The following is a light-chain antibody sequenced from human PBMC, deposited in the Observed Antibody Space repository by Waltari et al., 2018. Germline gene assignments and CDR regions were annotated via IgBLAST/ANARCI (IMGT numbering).Light chain of an antibody. CDR3: QSYDSSLSGSV. CDR2: GNS. J-gene: IGLJ2*01. Sequence: QSVLTQPPSVSGAPGQRVTISSPGSSSNIGAGYDVHWYQQLPGTAPNLLIYGNSNRPSGVPDRFSGSKSGTSASLAITGLQAEDEADYYCQSYDSSLSGSVFGGGTKLTVL. CDR1: SSNIGAGYD. V-gene: IGLV1-40*01.